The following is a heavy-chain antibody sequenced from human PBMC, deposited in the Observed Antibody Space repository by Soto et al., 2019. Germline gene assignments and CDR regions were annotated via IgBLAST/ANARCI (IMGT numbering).Heavy chain of an antibody. CDR1: GFSLSTSGMC. CDR2: IDWDDDK. D-gene: IGHD3-16*01. V-gene: IGHV2-70*11. CDR3: ARIWHYDYVWGSYDY. Sequence: SGPTLVNPTQTLTLTCTFSGFSLSTSGMCVSWIRQPPGKALEWLARIDWDDDKYYSTSLKTRLTISKDTSKNQVVLTMTNMDPVDTATYYCARIWHYDYVWGSYDYWGQGTLVTVSS. J-gene: IGHJ4*02.